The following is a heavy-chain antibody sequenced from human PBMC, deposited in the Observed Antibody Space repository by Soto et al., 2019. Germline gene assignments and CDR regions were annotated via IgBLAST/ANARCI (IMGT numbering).Heavy chain of an antibody. D-gene: IGHD1-26*01. J-gene: IGHJ3*02. CDR2: INHSGST. Sequence: SETLSLTCAVYGGSFSGYYWSWIRQPPGKGLEWIGEINHSGSTNYNPSLKSRVTISVDTSKNQFSLQLSSVTPEDTAVYYCARGSFLPRGLDAFDIWGQGTMVTVSS. CDR3: ARGSFLPRGLDAFDI. CDR1: GGSFSGYY. V-gene: IGHV4-34*01.